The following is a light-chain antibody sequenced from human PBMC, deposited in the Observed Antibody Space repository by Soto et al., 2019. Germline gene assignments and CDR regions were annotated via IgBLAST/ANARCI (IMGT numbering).Light chain of an antibody. V-gene: IGKV3-11*01. Sequence: EIVLTQSPATLSLSPGERATLSCRASQSVSTFFAWYQQKRGQAPRLLIYDASKRATGIPARLSGSGSGTDFTLTISRLVPVDFAVSFCQHRFSWPLTFVGGTTVEIK. CDR3: QHRFSWPLT. CDR2: DAS. CDR1: QSVSTF. J-gene: IGKJ4*01.